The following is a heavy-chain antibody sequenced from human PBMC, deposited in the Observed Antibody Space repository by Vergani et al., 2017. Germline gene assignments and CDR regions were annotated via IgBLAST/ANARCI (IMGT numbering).Heavy chain of an antibody. Sequence: EVQLVESGGGLVQPGGSLRLSCAASGFTFSSYSMNWVRQAPGKGLEWVANIKQDGSEKYYVDSVKGRFTISRDNAKNSLYLQMNSLRAEDTAVYYCARYVGSAANWFDPWGQGTLVTVSS. V-gene: IGHV3-7*03. CDR2: IKQDGSEK. D-gene: IGHD2-2*01. J-gene: IGHJ5*02. CDR3: ARYVGSAANWFDP. CDR1: GFTFSSYS.